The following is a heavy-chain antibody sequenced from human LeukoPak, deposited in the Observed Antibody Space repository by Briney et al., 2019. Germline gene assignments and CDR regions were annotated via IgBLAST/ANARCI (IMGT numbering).Heavy chain of an antibody. CDR3: ARDPHDYGDYVFDY. J-gene: IGHJ4*02. V-gene: IGHV4-59*01. D-gene: IGHD4-17*01. CDR2: IYYSGST. Sequence: SETLSLTCTVSGGSISSYYWSWIQQPPGKGLEWIGYIYYSGSTNYNPSLKSRVTISVDTSKNQFSLKLSSVTAADTAVYYCARDPHDYGDYVFDYWGQGTLVTVSS. CDR1: GGSISSYY.